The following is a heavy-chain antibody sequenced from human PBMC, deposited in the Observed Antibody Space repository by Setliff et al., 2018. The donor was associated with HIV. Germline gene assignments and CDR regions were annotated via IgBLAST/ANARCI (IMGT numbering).Heavy chain of an antibody. V-gene: IGHV4-4*07. J-gene: IGHJ5*02. CDR2: IYASGST. D-gene: IGHD1-7*01. CDR1: GGSFSSYH. Sequence: SETLSLTCTVSGGSFSSYHWSWIRHRAGKGLEWIGHIYASGSTKYNPSLESRVTMSIDTSKNQFSLKLNSVTAADTAIYYCARMDITGTWRWFDPWGLGTLVTVS. CDR3: ARMDITGTWRWFDP.